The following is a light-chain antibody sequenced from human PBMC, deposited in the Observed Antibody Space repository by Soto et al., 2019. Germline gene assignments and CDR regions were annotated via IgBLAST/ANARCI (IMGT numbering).Light chain of an antibody. CDR1: QSIRSW. Sequence: DIQMTHSPFTLSVSVPDRATITCRASQSIRSWLAWDQQKPGKAPQLLIYKASSLESGVPSRFSGSGSGTESTLTISSLKPDDFATDYCQQYNSYSSFGQGTKVDIK. J-gene: IGKJ1*01. CDR2: KAS. CDR3: QQYNSYSS. V-gene: IGKV1-5*03.